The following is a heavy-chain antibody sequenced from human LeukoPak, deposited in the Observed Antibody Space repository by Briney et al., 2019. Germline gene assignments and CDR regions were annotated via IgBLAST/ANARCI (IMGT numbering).Heavy chain of an antibody. CDR2: ISAYNGNT. CDR3: AKGQYCTNGVCHFDY. Sequence: GASVKVSCKASGYTFTSYGISWVRQAPGQGLEWMGWISAYNGNTNYAQKLQGRVTMTTDTSTSTAYMELRSLRSDSTGVYYCAKGQYCTNGVCHFDYWGQGTLVTVSS. J-gene: IGHJ4*02. V-gene: IGHV1-18*01. CDR1: GYTFTSYG. D-gene: IGHD2-8*01.